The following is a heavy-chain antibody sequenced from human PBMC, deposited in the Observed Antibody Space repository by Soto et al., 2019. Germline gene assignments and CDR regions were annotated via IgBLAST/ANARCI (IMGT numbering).Heavy chain of an antibody. CDR1: EVTCSTYA. J-gene: IGHJ1*01. V-gene: IGHV3-30-3*01. D-gene: IGHD3-3*01. CDR3: ARGAFVFWGGYPEIHLFAS. Sequence: GEALRLSCAASEVTCSTYAMHWVRQALGKGLEWVAVISHDEGNKYYGDSMKGRFTISRDNSKNTLYLQMNSLRGDDTAVYYCARGAFVFWGGYPEIHLFASCGQGTLVTGSS. CDR2: ISHDEGNK.